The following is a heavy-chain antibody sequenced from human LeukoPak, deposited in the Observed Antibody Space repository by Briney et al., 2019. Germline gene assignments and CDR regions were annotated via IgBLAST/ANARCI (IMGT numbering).Heavy chain of an antibody. J-gene: IGHJ6*03. D-gene: IGHD4-17*01. CDR2: INPSGGST. Sequence: GASVKVSCKASGYTFTIYYMHWVRQAPGQGLEWMGIINPSGGSTSYAQKLQGRVTMTTDTSTSTAYMELRSLRSDDTAVYYCARDRRTVTPRGDYYYYMDVWGKGTTVTVSS. CDR3: ARDRRTVTPRGDYYYYMDV. V-gene: IGHV1-46*01. CDR1: GYTFTIYY.